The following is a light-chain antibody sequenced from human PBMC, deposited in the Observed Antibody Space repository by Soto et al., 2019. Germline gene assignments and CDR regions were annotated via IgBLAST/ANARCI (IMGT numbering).Light chain of an antibody. CDR3: SSYTTSYFYV. J-gene: IGLJ1*01. CDR1: RSDIGIFNY. V-gene: IGLV2-14*01. CDR2: EVT. Sequence: QSVLTQPASVSGSPGQSITISCSGTRSDIGIFNYVSWYQQHPGKAPKLIIYEVTNRPSGVSDRFSGSKSGNTASLNISGLQADDEADYYCSSYTTSYFYVFGPGTKLTVL.